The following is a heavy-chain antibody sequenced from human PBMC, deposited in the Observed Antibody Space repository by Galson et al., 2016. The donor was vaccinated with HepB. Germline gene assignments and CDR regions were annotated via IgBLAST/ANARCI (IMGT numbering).Heavy chain of an antibody. CDR3: ARRYSRSLDV. Sequence: TLSLTCTVSGGSISSDGYYWSWIRQHPGKGLEWIGYIYYSGNTYYNPSLKSRVSISVDTSKNQFSLKLSSVTAADTAVYHCARRYSRSLDVWGKGTTVTVSS. D-gene: IGHD6-6*01. J-gene: IGHJ6*04. CDR2: IYYSGNT. CDR1: GGSISSDGYY. V-gene: IGHV4-31*03.